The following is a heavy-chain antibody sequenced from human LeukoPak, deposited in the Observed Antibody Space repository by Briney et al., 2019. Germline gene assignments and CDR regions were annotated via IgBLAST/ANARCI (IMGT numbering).Heavy chain of an antibody. V-gene: IGHV4-59*01. J-gene: IGHJ4*02. CDR2: IYYSGST. D-gene: IGHD1-26*01. Sequence: SETLSLTCTVSGGSISSYYWSWIRQPPGKGLEWIGYIYYSGSTNYNPSLKSRVTISVDTSKNQFSLRLSSVTAADTAVYYCARTRRYSGSYSFDYWGQGTLVTVSS. CDR3: ARTRRYSGSYSFDY. CDR1: GGSISSYY.